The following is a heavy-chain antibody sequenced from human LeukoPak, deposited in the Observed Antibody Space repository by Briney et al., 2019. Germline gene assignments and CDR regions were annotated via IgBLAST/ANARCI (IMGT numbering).Heavy chain of an antibody. D-gene: IGHD2-2*01. Sequence: SETLSLTCAVSGGSISNTYYYWGWIRQPPGKGLEWIGSIYYSGSTYYNPSLKSRVTISVDTSKNQFSLKLSSVTAADTAVYYCARIDTGVVPAAKLGFDYWGQGTLVTVSS. V-gene: IGHV4-39*01. CDR1: GGSISNTYYY. J-gene: IGHJ4*02. CDR2: IYYSGST. CDR3: ARIDTGVVPAAKLGFDY.